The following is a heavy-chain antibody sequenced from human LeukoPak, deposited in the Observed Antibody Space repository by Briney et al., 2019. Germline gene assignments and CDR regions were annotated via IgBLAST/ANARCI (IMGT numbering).Heavy chain of an antibody. V-gene: IGHV3-7*01. Sequence: PGGSLRLSCAASGFTFSSYWLSWVRQAPGKGLEWVASIEQDGSQKYYVDSVRGRFTISRDNAKNSVYLQTNSLRVEDTAVYYCARNSGSNPFDYWGLRTLVTVSS. CDR3: ARNSGSNPFDY. D-gene: IGHD1-26*01. CDR1: GFTFSSYW. CDR2: IEQDGSQK. J-gene: IGHJ4*02.